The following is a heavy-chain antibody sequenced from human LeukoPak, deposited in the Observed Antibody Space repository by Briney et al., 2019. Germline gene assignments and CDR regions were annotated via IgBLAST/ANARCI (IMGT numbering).Heavy chain of an antibody. J-gene: IGHJ4*02. CDR3: ARGASDQPFDY. V-gene: IGHV3-11*04. CDR2: IGSSGNDI. Sequence: GGSLRLSCAASGFTFSDYYMSWIRQAPGKGLEWLSYIGSSGNDIDYADSVKGRFTISRDNAENSLYLQIYSLRPEDTAVYHCARGASDQPFDYWGQGTLVIVSS. D-gene: IGHD1-14*01. CDR1: GFTFSDYY.